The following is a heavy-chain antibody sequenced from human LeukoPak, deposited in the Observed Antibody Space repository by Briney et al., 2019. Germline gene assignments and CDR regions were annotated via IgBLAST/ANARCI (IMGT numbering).Heavy chain of an antibody. J-gene: IGHJ4*02. CDR2: ITSSSSYI. Sequence: GGSLRFSCAASGFTFNNYHMNWVRQAPGKGLEWVSFITSSSSYIYYADSLKGRFTISRDNTKNSLYLQMTSLIAEDTAVYYCARHLRPGGDYPNRIDYWGQGTLVTVSS. CDR3: ARHLRPGGDYPNRIDY. D-gene: IGHD4-17*01. V-gene: IGHV3-21*01. CDR1: GFTFNNYH.